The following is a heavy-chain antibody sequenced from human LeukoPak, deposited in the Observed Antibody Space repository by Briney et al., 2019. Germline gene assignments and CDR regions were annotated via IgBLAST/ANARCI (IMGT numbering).Heavy chain of an antibody. CDR2: ISYHGSNK. V-gene: IGHV3-30*14. D-gene: IGHD5-12*01. J-gene: IGHJ4*02. CDR3: ARESPPGGGSFDY. Sequence: GGSLRLSCAASGFTFSTYAIHWVRQAPGKGLEWVAGISYHGSNKYYADSVTGRFTISRDNSKNTLYLKMNSLRPEDTAVYYCARESPPGGGSFDYWGQGTLVTVSS. CDR1: GFTFSTYA.